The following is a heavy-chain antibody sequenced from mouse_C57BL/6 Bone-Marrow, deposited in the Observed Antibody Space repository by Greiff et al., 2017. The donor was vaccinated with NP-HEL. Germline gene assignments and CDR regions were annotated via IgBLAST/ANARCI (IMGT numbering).Heavy chain of an antibody. CDR3: ANCAY. Sequence: EVKLVESGGDLVKPGGSLKLSCAASGFTFSSYGMSWVRQTPDKRLEWVATISSGGSYTYYPDSVQGRFTISRDNAQTTLYLHMSSLPSDDCAMYYCANCAYWGQGTLVTVSA. CDR1: GFTFSSYG. CDR2: ISSGGSYT. V-gene: IGHV5-6*01. J-gene: IGHJ3*01.